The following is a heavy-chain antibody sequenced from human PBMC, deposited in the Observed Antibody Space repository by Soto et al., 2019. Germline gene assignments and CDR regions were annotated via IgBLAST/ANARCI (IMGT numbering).Heavy chain of an antibody. CDR2: ITDSGYTA. J-gene: IGHJ4*02. CDR1: GFSFGTFV. CDR3: AKNGQWLATPPEA. V-gene: IGHV3-23*01. Sequence: ETLSLSCAASGFSFGTFVMTWFRQAPGGGLEWVASITDSGYTASYAETVEGRFTVSRDNSKNKLHLQMNDLRAEDTATYYCAKNGQWLATPPEAWGQGTLVTVSS. D-gene: IGHD6-19*01.